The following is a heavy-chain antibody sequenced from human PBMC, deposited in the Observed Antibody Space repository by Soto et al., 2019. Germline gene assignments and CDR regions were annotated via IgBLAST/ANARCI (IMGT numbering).Heavy chain of an antibody. J-gene: IGHJ4*02. Sequence: EVQLVESGGGSVQPGGSLRLSCAASGFTFSSYWMHWVRQAPGKGLVWVSRFNSDGSDTTYADSVKGRFTISRDNAKNPLYLKMNSLRAEDTAVYYCAREEDDYGDGARMAYWGQGPLVTVSS. CDR3: AREEDDYGDGARMAY. CDR1: GFTFSSYW. V-gene: IGHV3-74*01. CDR2: FNSDGSDT. D-gene: IGHD4-17*01.